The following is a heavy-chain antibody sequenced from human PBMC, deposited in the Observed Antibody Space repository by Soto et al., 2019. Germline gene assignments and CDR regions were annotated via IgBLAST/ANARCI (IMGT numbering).Heavy chain of an antibody. Sequence: QVQLQESGPGLVKPSQTLSLTCTVSGGSISSGDYYWSWIRQPPGKGLEWIGYIYYSGSTYYNPSLKSRVTISVAPSKNRFSLKLSSVTAADTAVYYCAGQYYYDSSGYKPPFDYWGQGTLVTVSS. V-gene: IGHV4-30-4*01. D-gene: IGHD3-22*01. CDR1: GGSISSGDYY. CDR3: AGQYYYDSSGYKPPFDY. CDR2: IYYSGST. J-gene: IGHJ4*02.